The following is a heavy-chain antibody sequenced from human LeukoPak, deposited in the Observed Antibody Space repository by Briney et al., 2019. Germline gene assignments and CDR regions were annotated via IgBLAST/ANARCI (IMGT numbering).Heavy chain of an antibody. D-gene: IGHD3-22*01. J-gene: IGHJ4*02. CDR2: IYTSGST. V-gene: IGHV4-4*07. CDR1: GGSIRSYY. CDR3: ATYYYDSSGYYDFDY. Sequence: SETLSLTCTVSGGSIRSYYWSWIRQPAGKGLEWIGRIYTSGSTNYNPSLKSRVTMSVDTSKNQFSLKLSSVTAADTAVYYCATYYYDSSGYYDFDYWGQGTLVTVSS.